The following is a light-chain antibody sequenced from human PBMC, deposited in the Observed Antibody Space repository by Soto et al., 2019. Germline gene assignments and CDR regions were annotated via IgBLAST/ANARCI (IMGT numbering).Light chain of an antibody. V-gene: IGKV1-27*01. CDR3: QKYSSVPV. J-gene: IGKJ3*01. CDR1: QGIRNY. Sequence: DIQMTQSPTSLSASVGDRVTITCRASQGIRNYVAWYHQKPGKAPKLLIYAASTLQSGVPSRFSGSGSGTDFSLTINCLQPEDVATYSCQKYSSVPVFGPGTKVESK. CDR2: AAS.